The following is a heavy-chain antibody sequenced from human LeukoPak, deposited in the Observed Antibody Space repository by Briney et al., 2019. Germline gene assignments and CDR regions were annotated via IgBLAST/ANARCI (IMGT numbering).Heavy chain of an antibody. D-gene: IGHD3-10*01. J-gene: IGHJ5*02. Sequence: SETLSLTCTVSGGSVNSGDNYWTWIRQPPGKGLEWIGFISYSGNTYYHPSLQGRISLSLDTSRNHFPLRLTSVTAADTAVYYCTRGSGSDPWPIFDPWGPGTLVIVSS. CDR1: GGSVNSGDNY. V-gene: IGHV4-30-4*01. CDR2: ISYSGNT. CDR3: TRGSGSDPWPIFDP.